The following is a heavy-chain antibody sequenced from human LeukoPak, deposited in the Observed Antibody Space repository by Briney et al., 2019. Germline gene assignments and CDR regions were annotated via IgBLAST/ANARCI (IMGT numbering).Heavy chain of an antibody. CDR1: GFTVSSNS. CDR3: ARRAGAYSHPYDY. CDR2: IYSDNT. J-gene: IGHJ4*02. Sequence: GGTLRLSCAASGFTVSSNSMSWVRQAPGKGLEWVSFIYSDNTHYSDSVKGRFTISRDNSKNTLYLQMNSLRAEDTAVYYCARRAGAYSHPYDYWGQGTLVTVSS. V-gene: IGHV3-53*01. D-gene: IGHD4/OR15-4a*01.